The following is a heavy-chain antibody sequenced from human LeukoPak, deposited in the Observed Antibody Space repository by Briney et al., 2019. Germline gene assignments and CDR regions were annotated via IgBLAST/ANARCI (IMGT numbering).Heavy chain of an antibody. CDR2: IWYDGSNR. CDR1: GFTFSSYG. D-gene: IGHD2-2*01. Sequence: PGRSLRLSCAASGFTFSSYGMHWVRQAPGKGLEWVAVIWYDGSNRYYADSVKGRFTISRDNSKNTLYLQMNSLRAEDTAVYYCARVLVRPPSAAFYGMDVWGQGTTVTVSS. V-gene: IGHV3-33*01. CDR3: ARVLVRPPSAAFYGMDV. J-gene: IGHJ6*02.